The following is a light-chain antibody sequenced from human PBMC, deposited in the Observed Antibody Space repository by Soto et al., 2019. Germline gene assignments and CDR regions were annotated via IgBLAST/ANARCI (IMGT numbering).Light chain of an antibody. CDR1: QSVSSY. J-gene: IGKJ5*01. Sequence: EIVMTQSPATLSVSPGERATLSCRASQSVSSYLAWYQQKPGQAPRLLIYDASNRATGIPARFSGSGSGTDFTLTISSLEPEDFAVYYCQQRSNWPSITFGQGTRL. CDR2: DAS. CDR3: QQRSNWPSIT. V-gene: IGKV3-11*01.